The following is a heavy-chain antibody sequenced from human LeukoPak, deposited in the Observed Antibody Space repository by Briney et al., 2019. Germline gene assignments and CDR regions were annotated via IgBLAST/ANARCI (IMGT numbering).Heavy chain of an antibody. J-gene: IGHJ3*02. CDR1: GGSFSGYY. V-gene: IGHV3-7*01. CDR2: IKQDGSEK. CDR3: ARARAPVTRISSFDI. Sequence: ETLSLTCAVYGGSFSGYYWSWVRQAPGKGLEWVANIKQDGSEKYYVDSVKGRFTISRDNAKNSLYLPMNSLRAEDTAVYYCARARAPVTRISSFDIWGQGTMVTVSS. D-gene: IGHD4-17*01.